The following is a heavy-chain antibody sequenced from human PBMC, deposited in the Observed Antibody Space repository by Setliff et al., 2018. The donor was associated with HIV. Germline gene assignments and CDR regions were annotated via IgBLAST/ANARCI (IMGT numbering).Heavy chain of an antibody. CDR2: INPNNGDT. D-gene: IGHD1-1*01. Sequence: ASVKVSCKPSGFTFTGYYLHWVRQAPGQGLEWMGWINPNNGDTNYEQRFQGRVTMTRDTSITTVYMVLNRLTPGDTAVYYCARVGTNWPSWFDPWGQGTQVTVS. CDR3: ARVGTNWPSWFDP. V-gene: IGHV1-2*02. J-gene: IGHJ5*02. CDR1: GFTFTGYY.